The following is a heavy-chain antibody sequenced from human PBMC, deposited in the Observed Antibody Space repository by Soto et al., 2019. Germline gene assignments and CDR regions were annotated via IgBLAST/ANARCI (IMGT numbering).Heavy chain of an antibody. CDR1: GFTFSNYV. D-gene: IGHD3-22*01. J-gene: IGHJ4*02. CDR2: ISGSGRKT. V-gene: IGHV3-23*01. Sequence: PGGSLRLSCAASGFTFSNYVMSWVRQAPGKGLEWVSGISGSGRKTYYADPVKGRFTISRDNSKNTFYLQMSSLRAEDTAVYFCASRNCYETGAYYYYYFDYWGLGTLVTVSS. CDR3: ASRNCYETGAYYYYYFDY.